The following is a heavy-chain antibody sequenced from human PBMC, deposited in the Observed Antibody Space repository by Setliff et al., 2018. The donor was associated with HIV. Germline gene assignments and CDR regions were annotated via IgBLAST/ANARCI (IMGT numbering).Heavy chain of an antibody. CDR2: IYYSGST. J-gene: IGHJ3*01. V-gene: IGHV4-34*01. Sequence: PSETLSLTCAVYGGSFSGYYWGWIRQPPGKGLEWIGSIYYSGSTFYNPSPKSRVTMSVDTSKNQFSLKLTSVTAADTAVYYCARAPPGIQNDAFDVWGQGTMVTVSS. CDR3: ARAPPGIQNDAFDV. CDR1: GGSFSGYY.